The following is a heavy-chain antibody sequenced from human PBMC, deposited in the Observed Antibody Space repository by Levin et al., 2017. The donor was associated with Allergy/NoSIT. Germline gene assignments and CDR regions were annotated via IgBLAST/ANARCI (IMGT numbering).Heavy chain of an antibody. D-gene: IGHD6-19*01. CDR1: GFTFSSYS. CDR3: AREPRASQWPLDY. V-gene: IGHV3-48*02. CDR2: ISSSSSSI. J-gene: IGHJ4*02. Sequence: AGESLKISCAASGFTFSSYSMNWVRQAPGKGLEWVSYISSSSSSIYYADSVKGRFTISRDNAKNSLYLQMNSLRDEDTAVYYCAREPRASQWPLDYWGQGTLVTVSS.